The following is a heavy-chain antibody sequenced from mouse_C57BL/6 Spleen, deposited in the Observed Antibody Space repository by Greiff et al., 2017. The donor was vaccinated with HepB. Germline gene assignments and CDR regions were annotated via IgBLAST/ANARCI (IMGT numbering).Heavy chain of an antibody. V-gene: IGHV3-6*01. Sequence: VQLKESEPGLVKPSQSLSLTCSVTGYSITSGYYWNWIRQFPGNKLEWMGYISYDGSNNYNPSLKNRISITRDTSKNQFFLKLNSVTTEDTATYYCARDGRSYYYAMDYWGQGTSVTVSS. CDR3: ARDGRSYYYAMDY. CDR1: GYSITSGYY. J-gene: IGHJ4*01. CDR2: ISYDGSN.